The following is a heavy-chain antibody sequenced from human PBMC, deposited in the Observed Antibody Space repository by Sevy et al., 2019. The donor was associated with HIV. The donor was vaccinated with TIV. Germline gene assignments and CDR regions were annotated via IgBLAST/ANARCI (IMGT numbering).Heavy chain of an antibody. CDR1: GFSFSTYG. J-gene: IGHJ5*02. CDR2: ISYDSSNT. Sequence: GGSLRLSCEASGFSFSTYGMHWVRQAPGKGLEWVAVISYDSSNTYYADSVKGRVTISRDNSKNRLYLPMESQRAEDTAVYYCAKRELAVAATYLTDHWGQGTLVTVSS. V-gene: IGHV3-30*18. CDR3: AKRELAVAATYLTDH. D-gene: IGHD6-19*01.